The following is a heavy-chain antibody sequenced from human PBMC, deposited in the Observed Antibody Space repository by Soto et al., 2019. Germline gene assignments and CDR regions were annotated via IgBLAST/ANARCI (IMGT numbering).Heavy chain of an antibody. CDR3: ARDXPPPSSGWYYYYYGMDV. CDR2: INHSGGT. V-gene: IGHV4-34*01. D-gene: IGHD6-19*01. CDR1: GGSFSSYY. J-gene: IGHJ6*02. Sequence: SETLSLTCAVYGGSFSSYYWSWIRQPPGKGLEWIGEINHSGGTSYNPSLKSRVTISVDTSKNQFSLKLSSVTAADTAVYYCARDXPPPSSGWYYYYYGMDVWGQGTTVTVSS.